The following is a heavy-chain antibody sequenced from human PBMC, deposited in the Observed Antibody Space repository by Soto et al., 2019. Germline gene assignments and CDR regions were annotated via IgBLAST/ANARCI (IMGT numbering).Heavy chain of an antibody. D-gene: IGHD2-15*01. CDR2: IYHSGNT. J-gene: IGHJ4*02. CDR1: GGSIRNVY. CDR3: ARAHAPTLPFDS. Sequence: SSETLSLTCTVSGGSIRNVYWSWIRQSPGKGLEWIGFIYHSGNTKYNPSLKSRVTISIDTSNNQFSLSLKSVTAADTAVYFCARAHAPTLPFDSWGQGTLVTVSS. V-gene: IGHV4-59*01.